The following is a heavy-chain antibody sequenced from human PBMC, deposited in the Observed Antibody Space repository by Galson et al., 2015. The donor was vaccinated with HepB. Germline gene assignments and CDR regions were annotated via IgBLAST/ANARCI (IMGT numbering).Heavy chain of an antibody. CDR3: ARGAYDFWSGYYHGEPFDY. J-gene: IGHJ4*02. CDR1: GDSVSSNSAA. V-gene: IGHV6-1*01. D-gene: IGHD3-3*01. Sequence: CAISGDSVSSNSAAWNWIRQSPSRGLEWLGRTYYKSKWYNDYAVSVKSRITINPDTSKNQFSLQLNSVTPADTAVYYCARGAYDFWSGYYHGEPFDYWGQGTLVTVSS. CDR2: TYYKSKWYN.